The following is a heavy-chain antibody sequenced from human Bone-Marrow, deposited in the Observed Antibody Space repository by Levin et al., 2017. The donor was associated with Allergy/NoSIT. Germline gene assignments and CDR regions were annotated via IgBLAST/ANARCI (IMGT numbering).Heavy chain of an antibody. CDR2: IWLDGTKQ. CDR3: AKERTRELYRGNYYDYHYMEV. CDR1: GFLFNSYG. D-gene: IGHD3-10*01. J-gene: IGHJ6*03. Sequence: PGGSLRLSCAGSGFLFNSYGMHWVRQAPGKGLEWVAAIWLDGTKQFYAESVQGRFTVSRDNSKNTLELQMNGLRVEDTAVYYCAKERTRELYRGNYYDYHYMEVWGKGATVIVSS. V-gene: IGHV3-33*06.